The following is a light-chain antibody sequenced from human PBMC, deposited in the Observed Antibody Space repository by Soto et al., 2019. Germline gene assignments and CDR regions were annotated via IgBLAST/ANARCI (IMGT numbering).Light chain of an antibody. CDR1: QSVSSSY. J-gene: IGKJ1*01. Sequence: EVVSTQSPGTLSLSPGERATLSSRASQSVSSSYLAWYQQKPGQAPRLLIYGASSRATGIPDRFSGSGSGTDFTLTISRLEPEDLAVYYCQQYGSSPRTFGQGTKVDIK. CDR3: QQYGSSPRT. CDR2: GAS. V-gene: IGKV3-20*01.